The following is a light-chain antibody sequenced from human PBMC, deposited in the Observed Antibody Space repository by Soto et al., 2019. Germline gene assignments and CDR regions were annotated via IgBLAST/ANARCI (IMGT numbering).Light chain of an antibody. V-gene: IGLV2-23*01. CDR1: STDFENYNL. J-gene: IGLJ2*01. Sequence: QPVLTQPASVSGSPGQSITISCTRSSTDFENYNLVSWYQHCPDKAPKLIVYEGTKRPSEISNRFSASESDSTASLTISGLQPEDEADYYCSSYVGSSARVVFGGGTKLTVL. CDR3: SSYVGSSARVV. CDR2: EGT.